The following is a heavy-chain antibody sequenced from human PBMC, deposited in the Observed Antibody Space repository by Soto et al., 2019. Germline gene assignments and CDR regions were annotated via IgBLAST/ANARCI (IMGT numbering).Heavy chain of an antibody. CDR3: AKDQGIAASHGID. CDR1: GFTFNNYG. J-gene: IGHJ3*01. D-gene: IGHD6-13*01. CDR2: ISNDGSDK. Sequence: QVPLVESGGGVVQPGTSLRLSCAASGFTFNNYGMHWVRQAPGTGLEWVAAISNDGSDKYYADSVKGRLTISRDNSKNTLYLQMDSLRAEDTAVYYCAKDQGIAASHGIDWGQGTMVTVSS. V-gene: IGHV3-30*18.